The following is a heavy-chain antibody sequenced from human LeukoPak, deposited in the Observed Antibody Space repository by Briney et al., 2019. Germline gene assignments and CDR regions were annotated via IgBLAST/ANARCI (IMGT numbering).Heavy chain of an antibody. J-gene: IGHJ4*02. CDR3: ARDRQLAYY. D-gene: IGHD6-13*01. CDR2: IKQDGSEK. V-gene: IGHV3-7*01. CDR1: GFTFSNYW. Sequence: GGSLRLSCASSGFTFSNYWMSWVRQAPGKGLEWVANIKQDGSEKYYVDSVKGRFTISRDNAKNSLYLQMNNLRAEDTAVYICARDRQLAYYWGQGTLVTVSS.